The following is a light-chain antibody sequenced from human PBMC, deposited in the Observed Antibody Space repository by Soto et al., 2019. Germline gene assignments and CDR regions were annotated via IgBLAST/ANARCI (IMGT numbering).Light chain of an antibody. J-gene: IGLJ2*01. V-gene: IGLV1-51*01. Sequence: QSVLTQPPSVSAAPGQKVTISCTGSSSNIGNNYVSWYQQLPGTAPKLLIYDNNKRPSGIADRFSGSKSGTSATLGITGLQTGDEADDYCGTWDSSLSAVVFGGGTKLTVL. CDR2: DNN. CDR3: GTWDSSLSAVV. CDR1: SSNIGNNY.